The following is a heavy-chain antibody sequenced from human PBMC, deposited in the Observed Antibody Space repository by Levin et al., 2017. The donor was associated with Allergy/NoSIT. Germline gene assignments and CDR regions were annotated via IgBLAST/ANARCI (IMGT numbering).Heavy chain of an antibody. J-gene: IGHJ6*02. D-gene: IGHD2-2*01. Sequence: GGSLRLSCAASGFTFSTYSMNWVRQAPGKGLEWVSSISSRISYIYYADSVKGRFTISRDNAKNSLYLQMNSLRAEDTAVYYCTRDCSSTGCPIHGMDVWGQGTTVTVSS. V-gene: IGHV3-21*01. CDR2: ISSRISYI. CDR3: TRDCSSTGCPIHGMDV. CDR1: GFTFSTYS.